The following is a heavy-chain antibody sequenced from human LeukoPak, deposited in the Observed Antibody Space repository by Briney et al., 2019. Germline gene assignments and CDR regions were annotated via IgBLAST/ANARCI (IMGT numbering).Heavy chain of an antibody. J-gene: IGHJ4*02. Sequence: PSETLSLTCTVSGGSISDYYWSWIRQAPGKGLEWIGYIYYSGSTYYNPSLKSRVTISVDTSKNQFSLKLSSVTGADTAVYYCARGRGYCSGGSCNFDYWGQGTLVTVSS. D-gene: IGHD2-15*01. CDR1: GGSISDYY. CDR3: ARGRGYCSGGSCNFDY. CDR2: IYYSGST. V-gene: IGHV4-59*12.